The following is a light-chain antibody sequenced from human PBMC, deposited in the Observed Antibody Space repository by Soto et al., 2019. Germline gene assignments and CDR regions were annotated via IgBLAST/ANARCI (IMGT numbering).Light chain of an antibody. J-gene: IGKJ1*01. Sequence: IQMTQSPSSLSASVGYTVTITCRTSQNINNYLNWYQQKPGNAPTLLIYAASSLQSGVPSRFSGSGSGTGFTLTISSLLPEDFATYYCQQSYSTPRTFGQGTKVDIK. CDR1: QNINNY. CDR3: QQSYSTPRT. CDR2: AAS. V-gene: IGKV1-39*01.